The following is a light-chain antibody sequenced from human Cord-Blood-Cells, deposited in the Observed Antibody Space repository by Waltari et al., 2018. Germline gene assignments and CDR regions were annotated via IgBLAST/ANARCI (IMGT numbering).Light chain of an antibody. CDR2: GAS. V-gene: IGKV3-20*01. CDR3: HQYGSSPYS. J-gene: IGKJ2*03. Sequence: IVFTQPPCTPSLSSGARATLSCRASQSVSSSNLAWYQQKPGQAPRLLIYGASSSVTGSPDRFSGSGSGTDFTLTIIRLVPEDVAVYYCHQYGSSPYSFGQGTKLEIK. CDR1: QSVSSSN.